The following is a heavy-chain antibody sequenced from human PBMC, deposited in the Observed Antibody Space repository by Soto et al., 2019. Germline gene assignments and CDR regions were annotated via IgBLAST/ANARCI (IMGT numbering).Heavy chain of an antibody. CDR1: GGSISSYY. CDR2: IYCSGST. V-gene: IGHV4-59*01. D-gene: IGHD4-4*01. CDR3: ARDLASSNPYYSDY. Sequence: SETLSLTCTVSGGSISSYYWSWIRQPPGKGLEWIGYIYCSGSTNYNPSLKSRVTISVDTSKNQFSLKLSSVTAADTAVYYRARDLASSNPYYSDYWGQGTLVTVSS. J-gene: IGHJ4*02.